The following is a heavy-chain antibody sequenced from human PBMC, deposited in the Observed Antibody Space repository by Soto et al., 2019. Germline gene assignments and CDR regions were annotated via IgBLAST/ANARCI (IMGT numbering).Heavy chain of an antibody. J-gene: IGHJ4*02. V-gene: IGHV4-39*01. Sequence: PSETLSLTCTVSGGSISSSSYYWGWIRQPPGKGLEWIGSIYYSGSTYYNPSLKSRVTISVDTSKNQFSLKLSSVTAADTAVYYCACRVLRYFDWTLDYWGQGTLVTVS. CDR2: IYYSGST. CDR1: GGSISSSSYY. CDR3: ACRVLRYFDWTLDY. D-gene: IGHD3-9*01.